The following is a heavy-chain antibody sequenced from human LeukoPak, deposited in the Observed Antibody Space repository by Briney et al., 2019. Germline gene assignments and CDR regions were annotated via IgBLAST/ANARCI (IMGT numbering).Heavy chain of an antibody. CDR3: ARGAWDIVVVVAATHEPSFDY. V-gene: IGHV3-30*02. D-gene: IGHD2-15*01. CDR1: GFTFSSYG. J-gene: IGHJ4*02. CDR2: IRYDGSNK. Sequence: GGSLRLSCAASGFTFSSYGMHWVRQAPGKGLEWVAFIRYDGSNKYYADSVKGRFTISRDNSKNTLYLQMNSLRAEDTAVYYCARGAWDIVVVVAATHEPSFDYWGQGTLVTVSS.